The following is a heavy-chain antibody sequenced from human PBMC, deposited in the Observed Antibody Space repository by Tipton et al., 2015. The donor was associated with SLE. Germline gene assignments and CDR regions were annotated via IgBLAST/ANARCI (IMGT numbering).Heavy chain of an antibody. J-gene: IGHJ4*02. D-gene: IGHD6-19*01. V-gene: IGHV4-34*01. CDR2: INHSGST. CDR3: ARGVAVAVVFDY. Sequence: TLSLTCAVYGGSFSGYYWSWIRQPPGKGLEWIGEINHSGSTNYNPSLKSRVTISVDTSKNQFSLKLSSVTAADTAVYYCARGVAVAVVFDYWGQGTLVTVSS. CDR1: GGSFSGYY.